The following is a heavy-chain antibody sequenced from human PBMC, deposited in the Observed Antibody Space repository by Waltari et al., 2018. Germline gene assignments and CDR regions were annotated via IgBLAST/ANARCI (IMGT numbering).Heavy chain of an antibody. CDR2: ISSSTTT. V-gene: IGHV3-48*01. CDR3: ARGRDGYIQDVFDI. CDR1: GFTFSTFN. J-gene: IGHJ3*02. D-gene: IGHD5-12*01. Sequence: EVQLVESGGGMVQPGESLRLSCAASGFTFSTFNMNWVRQAPGKGLGVVSYISSSTTTYYADYVKGRFTISRDNAKNSLYLQMNSLRADDTALYYCARGRDGYIQDVFDIWGQGTMVSVSS.